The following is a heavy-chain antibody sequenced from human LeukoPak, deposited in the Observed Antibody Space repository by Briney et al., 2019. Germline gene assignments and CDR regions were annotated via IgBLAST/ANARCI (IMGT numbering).Heavy chain of an antibody. Sequence: GGSLRLSCSASGFTFSSNWMHWVRQAPGKGLVWVSRINSDASNTNYADSVKGRFTISRVNAKNTLFLQMNSVRAEDTAVYYCGSRDYWGQGTLVTVSS. CDR3: GSRDY. CDR1: GFTFSSNW. V-gene: IGHV3-74*01. J-gene: IGHJ4*02. CDR2: INSDASNT.